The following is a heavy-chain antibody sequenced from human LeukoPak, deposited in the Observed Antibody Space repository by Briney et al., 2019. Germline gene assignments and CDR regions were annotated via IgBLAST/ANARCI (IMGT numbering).Heavy chain of an antibody. CDR1: GFTFSSYG. Sequence: GGSLRLSCAASGFTFSSYGMHWVRQAPGKGLEWVAFIRYDGSNKYYADSVKGRFTISRDNSKNTLYLQMNSLRAEDTAIYYCAKWGCSGGSCYPFDYWGQGTLVTVSS. J-gene: IGHJ4*02. CDR2: IRYDGSNK. CDR3: AKWGCSGGSCYPFDY. D-gene: IGHD2-15*01. V-gene: IGHV3-30*02.